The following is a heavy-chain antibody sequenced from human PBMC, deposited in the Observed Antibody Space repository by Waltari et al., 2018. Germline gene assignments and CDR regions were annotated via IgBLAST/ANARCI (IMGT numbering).Heavy chain of an antibody. J-gene: IGHJ6*02. D-gene: IGHD2-2*01. V-gene: IGHV3-53*01. CDR3: AREVVVVVPAAILYYGMDV. CDR2: IYSGGST. CDR1: GFTVSSNY. Sequence: EVQLVESGGGLIQPGGSLRLSCAASGFTVSSNYMSWVRQAPGKGLEWVSVIYSGGSTYYADSVKGPFTIARDNSKNTLYLQMNSLGAEDTAVYYCAREVVVVVPAAILYYGMDVWGQGTTVTVSS.